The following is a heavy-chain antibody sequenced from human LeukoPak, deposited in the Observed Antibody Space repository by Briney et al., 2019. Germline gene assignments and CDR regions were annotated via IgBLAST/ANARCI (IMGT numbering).Heavy chain of an antibody. CDR1: GGSISSGGYY. D-gene: IGHD5-24*01. V-gene: IGHV4-61*08. Sequence: SETLSLTCTVSGGSISSGGYYWSWIRQPPGKGLEWIGYIYYSGSTNYNPSLKSRVTISVDTSKNQFPLKLSSVTAADTAVYYCARVRGRWIRSFDYWGQGTLVTVSS. J-gene: IGHJ4*02. CDR2: IYYSGST. CDR3: ARVRGRWIRSFDY.